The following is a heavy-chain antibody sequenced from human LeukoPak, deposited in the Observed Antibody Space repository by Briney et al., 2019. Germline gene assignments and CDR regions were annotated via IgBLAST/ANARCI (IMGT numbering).Heavy chain of an antibody. D-gene: IGHD3-10*01. CDR3: ARDSTSGIDY. Sequence: GGSLRLSCAAPGFTFSDYWMHWVRQVPEKGLMWVSRTSNDGGSTWYADSVRGRFTISRDNAKNTLYLQLNSLRAEDTGVYYCARDSTSGIDYWGQGTRVTVS. CDR2: TSNDGGST. J-gene: IGHJ4*02. CDR1: GFTFSDYW. V-gene: IGHV3-74*01.